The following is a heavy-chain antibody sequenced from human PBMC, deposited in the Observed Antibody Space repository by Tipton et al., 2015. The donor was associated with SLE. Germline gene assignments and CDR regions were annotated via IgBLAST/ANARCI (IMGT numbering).Heavy chain of an antibody. CDR2: LNWNNSTI. J-gene: IGHJ4*02. Sequence: RSLRLSCEASGFTFDDYAMHWVRQAPAKGLEWVSGLNWNNSTIAYADSVKGRFTISRDNAKNSLYLHMNSLRPEDTALYYCASSRSPGMATAPRYWGQGTLVTVTS. CDR1: GFTFDDYA. D-gene: IGHD5-24*01. CDR3: ASSRSPGMATAPRY. V-gene: IGHV3-9*01.